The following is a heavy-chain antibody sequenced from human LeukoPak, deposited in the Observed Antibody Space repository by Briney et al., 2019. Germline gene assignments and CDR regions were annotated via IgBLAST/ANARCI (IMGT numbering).Heavy chain of an antibody. D-gene: IGHD3-10*01. CDR1: GYTFTGYY. J-gene: IGHJ6*02. CDR2: INPNSGGT. Sequence: EASVKVSCKASGYTFTGYYMHWVRQAPGQGLEWMGWINPNSGGTDYAQKFQGRVTMTRDTSISTAYMELSRLRSDDTAVYYCARDPYYSNKYYYYGMDVWGQGTTVTVSS. CDR3: ARDPYYSNKYYYYGMDV. V-gene: IGHV1-2*02.